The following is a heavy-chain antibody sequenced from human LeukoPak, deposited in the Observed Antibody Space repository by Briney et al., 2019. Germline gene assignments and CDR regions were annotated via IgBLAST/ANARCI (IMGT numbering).Heavy chain of an antibody. CDR2: INPNNGGT. D-gene: IGHD2-15*01. CDR1: GYTFTGYY. Sequence: ASVKVSCKSSGYTFTGYYMHWVRQAPGQGLEWMGLINPNNGGTNYAQTFQGRVTMTRDTSISTAYMELSRLRSDDKAVYYCAKGYCSGGSCKYYFDYWGQGTLVTVSS. CDR3: AKGYCSGGSCKYYFDY. J-gene: IGHJ4*02. V-gene: IGHV1-2*06.